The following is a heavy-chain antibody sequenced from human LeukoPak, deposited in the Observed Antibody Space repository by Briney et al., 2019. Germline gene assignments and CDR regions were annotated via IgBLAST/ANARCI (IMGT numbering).Heavy chain of an antibody. CDR2: INHSGST. Sequence: TSETLSLTCAVYGGSFSGYYWSWIRQPPGKGLEWIGEINHSGSTNYNPSLKSRVTISVDTSKNQFSLKLSSVTAADTAVYYCARGATMVRGIDYWGQGTLVTVPS. V-gene: IGHV4-34*01. CDR3: ARGATMVRGIDY. D-gene: IGHD3-10*01. J-gene: IGHJ4*02. CDR1: GGSFSGYY.